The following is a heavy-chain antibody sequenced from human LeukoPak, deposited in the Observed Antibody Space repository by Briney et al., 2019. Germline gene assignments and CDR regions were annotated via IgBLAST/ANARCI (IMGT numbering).Heavy chain of an antibody. CDR2: INPNSGDT. J-gene: IGHJ1*01. CDR1: GYTFTGYY. CDR3: ARDGAGYYDSSGYYYFQH. Sequence: ASVNVSCMASGYTFTGYYMHWVRQAPGQGLEWMGWINPNSGDTNYAQKFQGRVTLTMDTSISTAYMELSRLRSGDTAVYYCARDGAGYYDSSGYYYFQHWGQGTPVTVSS. V-gene: IGHV1-2*02. D-gene: IGHD3-22*01.